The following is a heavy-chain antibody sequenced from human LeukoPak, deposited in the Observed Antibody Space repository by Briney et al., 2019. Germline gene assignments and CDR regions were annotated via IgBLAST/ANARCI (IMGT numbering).Heavy chain of an antibody. D-gene: IGHD2-21*01. CDR2: INPNSGGT. Sequence: ASVKVPCKASGYTFTGYYMHWVRQAPGQGLEWMGWINPNSGGTNYAQKFQGRVTMTRDTSISTAYMELSRLRSDDTAVYYCARVAVVIAYFDYWGQGTLVTVSS. V-gene: IGHV1-2*02. CDR1: GYTFTGYY. CDR3: ARVAVVIAYFDY. J-gene: IGHJ4*02.